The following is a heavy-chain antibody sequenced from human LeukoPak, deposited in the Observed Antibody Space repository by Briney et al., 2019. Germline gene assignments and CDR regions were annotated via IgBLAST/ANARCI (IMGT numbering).Heavy chain of an antibody. Sequence: SGTLSLTCAVSGDSITSSKWWSWLRQPPGKGLEWIGEVFHSGGTNYNPSLKSRVTISVDTSKNQFSLKLSSVTAADTAVYYCARVLSITMVRGVTYTSGYLKKKQIPNWFDPWGQGTLVTVSS. CDR1: GDSITSSKW. CDR2: VFHSGGT. J-gene: IGHJ5*02. D-gene: IGHD3-10*01. CDR3: ARVLSITMVRGVTYTSGYLKKKQIPNWFDP. V-gene: IGHV4-4*02.